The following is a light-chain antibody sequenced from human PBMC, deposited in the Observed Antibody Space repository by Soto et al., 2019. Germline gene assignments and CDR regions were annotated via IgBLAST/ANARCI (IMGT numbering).Light chain of an antibody. CDR2: AAS. Sequence: DIQLTQSPSSLSASVGDRVTITCRAGQRISTYLNWYQQKPGKAPKLLISAASSLQSGVPSRFSGSGSGTDFTLTISSLQPEDFATYYCQQSYSTPFTFGQGTRLEIK. CDR3: QQSYSTPFT. J-gene: IGKJ5*01. CDR1: QRISTY. V-gene: IGKV1-39*01.